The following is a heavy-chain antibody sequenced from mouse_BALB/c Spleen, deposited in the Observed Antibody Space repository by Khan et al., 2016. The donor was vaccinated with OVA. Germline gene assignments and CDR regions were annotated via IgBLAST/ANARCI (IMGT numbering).Heavy chain of an antibody. CDR1: GYSFTGYF. CDR2: LNPNNGGT. V-gene: IGHV1-26*01. J-gene: IGHJ3*01. D-gene: IGHD2-4*01. CDR3: ADEYDD. Sequence: VQLQQSGPDLVKPGASVKISCKASGYSFTGYFMHWVKQSHGKSLEWIGRLNPNNGGTSYNQKFKDKAILTLDKSSRTAYLELSSLTSEGSGLYYGADEYDDWGQGTLVTASA.